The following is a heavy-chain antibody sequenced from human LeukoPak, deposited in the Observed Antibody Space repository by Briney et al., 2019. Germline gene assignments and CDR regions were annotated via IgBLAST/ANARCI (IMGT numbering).Heavy chain of an antibody. D-gene: IGHD3-22*01. CDR1: GFTFDDYG. J-gene: IGHJ4*02. CDR2: ISSSSSYI. V-gene: IGHV3-21*01. Sequence: AGGSLRLSCAASGFTFDDYGMNWVRQAPGKGLEWVSSISSSSSYIYYADSVKGRFTISRDNAKNSLYLQMNSLRAEDTAVYYCASLDSSGYYGSDFDYWGQGTLVTVSS. CDR3: ASLDSSGYYGSDFDY.